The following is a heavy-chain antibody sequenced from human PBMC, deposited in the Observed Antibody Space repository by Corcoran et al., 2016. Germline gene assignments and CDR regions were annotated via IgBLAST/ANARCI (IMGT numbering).Heavy chain of an antibody. V-gene: IGHV1-2*02. CDR3: AGSFGGVIAPFDY. J-gene: IGHJ4*02. Sequence: QVQLVQSGAEVKKPGASVKVSCKASGYTFTGYYMHWVRQAPGQGLEWMGWINPNSGGTNYAQKFQGKVTMTRDTSISKAYMELRRLRSDDTAVYYCAGSFGGVIAPFDYWGQGTLVTVSS. CDR1: GYTFTGYY. CDR2: INPNSGGT. D-gene: IGHD3-16*02.